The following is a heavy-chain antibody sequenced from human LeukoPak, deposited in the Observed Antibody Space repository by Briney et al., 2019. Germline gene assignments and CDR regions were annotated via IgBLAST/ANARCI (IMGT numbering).Heavy chain of an antibody. V-gene: IGHV1-3*01. Sequence: ASVKVSFKASGYTFTSYAMHWVRQAPGQRLEWMGWINAGNGNTKYSQKFQGRVTITRDTSASTAYMELSSLRSEDTAVYYCATVGSGSYKFDYWGQGTLVTVSS. CDR3: ATVGSGSYKFDY. CDR1: GYTFTSYA. D-gene: IGHD3-10*01. J-gene: IGHJ4*02. CDR2: INAGNGNT.